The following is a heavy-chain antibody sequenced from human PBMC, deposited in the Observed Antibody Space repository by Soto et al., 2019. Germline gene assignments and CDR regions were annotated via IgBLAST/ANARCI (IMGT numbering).Heavy chain of an antibody. CDR1: EFTFCTYA. J-gene: IGHJ6*02. CDR3: AKVQRRHVILYAVDL. V-gene: IGHV3-30*18. Sequence: QVQLVESGGGVVQPGRSLRLSCAASEFTFCTYAMQWVRQAPGKGLEWVAVISSDERNKYYADSVKGRFTISRDNSKNTLYLQRNSLIAEDTAVYYCAKVQRRHVILYAVDLWGQGTTVTVSS. CDR2: ISSDERNK. D-gene: IGHD1-1*01.